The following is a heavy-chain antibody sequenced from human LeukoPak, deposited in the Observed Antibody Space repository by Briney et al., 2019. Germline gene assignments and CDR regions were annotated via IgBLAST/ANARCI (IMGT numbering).Heavy chain of an antibody. V-gene: IGHV4-4*07. CDR1: GGSISTYY. CDR2: IYTSGST. Sequence: SETLSLTCTVSGGSISTYYWNWIRQPAGKGLEWIGRIYTSGSTNYNPSLKSRVAMSVDTSKSQFSLKLSSVTAADTAVYYCARGAVAGDDAFDIWGQGTMVTVSS. J-gene: IGHJ3*02. CDR3: ARGAVAGDDAFDI. D-gene: IGHD6-19*01.